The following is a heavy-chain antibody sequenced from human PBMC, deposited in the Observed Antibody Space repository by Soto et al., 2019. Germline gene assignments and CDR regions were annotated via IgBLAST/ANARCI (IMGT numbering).Heavy chain of an antibody. CDR2: IYYSGST. CDR3: ARHFYGDYHVGFDY. J-gene: IGHJ4*02. Sequence: PSVTLCLRRSVAGGNISNYGGRWIRQPPGKGLEWIGSIYYSGSTYYNPSLKSRVTISVDTSKNQFSLKLSSVTAADTAVYYCARHFYGDYHVGFDYWGQGTLVTVSS. D-gene: IGHD4-17*01. V-gene: IGHV4-59*05. CDR1: GGNISNYG.